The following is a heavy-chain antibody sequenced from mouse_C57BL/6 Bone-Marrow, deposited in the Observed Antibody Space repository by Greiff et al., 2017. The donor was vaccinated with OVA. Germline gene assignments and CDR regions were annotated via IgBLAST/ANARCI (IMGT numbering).Heavy chain of an antibody. J-gene: IGHJ2*01. CDR2: IYPGDGDT. V-gene: IGHV1-82*01. Sequence: VQLQQSGPELVKPGASVKISCKASGYAFSSSWMNWVKQRPGKGLEWIGRIYPGDGDTNYNGKFKGKATLTADKSSSTAYMQLSSLTSEDSAVYFCARHYDYDDWGQGTTLTVSS. CDR3: ARHYDYDD. D-gene: IGHD2-4*01. CDR1: GYAFSSSW.